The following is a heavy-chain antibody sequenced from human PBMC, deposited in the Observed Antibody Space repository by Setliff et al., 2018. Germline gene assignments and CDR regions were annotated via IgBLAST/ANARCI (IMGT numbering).Heavy chain of an antibody. CDR3: ARDRVAAGCTSASCYSSGWFDS. CDR1: GDSISTHY. V-gene: IGHV4-59*11. J-gene: IGHJ5*01. D-gene: IGHD2-2*01. CDR2: SYYSGRT. Sequence: ETLSLTCTVAGDSISTHYWSWRRQSPGKGQEWIAYSYYSGRTNYNPSRKSRATISIDTSKNQVSLRLTSVTGADTAIYYCARDRVAAGCTSASCYSSGWFDSWGHGTLVTVSS.